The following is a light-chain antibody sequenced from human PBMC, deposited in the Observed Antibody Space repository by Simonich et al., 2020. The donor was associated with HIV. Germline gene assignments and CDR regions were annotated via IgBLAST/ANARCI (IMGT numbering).Light chain of an antibody. CDR2: WTA. CDR3: QQYNNWTT. V-gene: IGKV4-1*01. J-gene: IGKJ1*01. CDR1: QNVLYSSNNKNS. Sequence: DIVMTQSPDSLAVSLGERATINCKSSQNVLYSSNNKNSLAWYQQKPGQPPKLLIYWTATRESGVPDRVTGSGSGTDFTLTISSLQSEDFAVYYCQQYNNWTTFGQGTKVEIK.